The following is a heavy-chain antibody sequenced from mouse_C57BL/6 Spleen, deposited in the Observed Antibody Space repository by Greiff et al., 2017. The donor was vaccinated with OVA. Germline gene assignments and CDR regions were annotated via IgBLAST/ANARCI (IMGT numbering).Heavy chain of an antibody. D-gene: IGHD2-4*01. CDR3: ARSTMITTAFAY. J-gene: IGHJ3*01. Sequence: EVKLMESGGGLVQPGESLKLSCESNEYEFPSHDMSWVRKTPEKRLELVAAINSDGGSTYYPDTMESRFIISRDNTKKTLYLQMSSLRSEDTAVYYSARSTMITTAFAYWGQGTLVTVSA. CDR1: EYEFPSHD. CDR2: INSDGGST. V-gene: IGHV5-2*01.